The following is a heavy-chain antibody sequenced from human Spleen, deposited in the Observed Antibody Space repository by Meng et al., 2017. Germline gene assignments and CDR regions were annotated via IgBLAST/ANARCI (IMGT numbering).Heavy chain of an antibody. D-gene: IGHD1-14*01. CDR2: INAYNGDT. CDR1: GYPFNSYG. CDR3: ARLFTGNWFDP. J-gene: IGHJ5*02. Sequence: QVQLVQSGAEVKTPGASVKVSCKASGYPFNSYGISWVRQAPGQGLEWMGWINAYNGDTNYAQKLQGRVTMTTDTSTSTAYMELRSLTSDDTAVYYCARLFTGNWFDPWGQGTLVTVSS. V-gene: IGHV1-18*01.